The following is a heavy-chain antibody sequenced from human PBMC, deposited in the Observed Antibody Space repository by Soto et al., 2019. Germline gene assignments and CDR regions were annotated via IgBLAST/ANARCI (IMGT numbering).Heavy chain of an antibody. CDR1: GYIFATYW. J-gene: IGHJ4*02. Sequence: EVQLVQSGAEVKQPGESLRIACKGSGYIFATYWINWVRQLPGEGLEWMGRIDPSDSEANYGPSFQGHVTMSVDTSTNTAYLQWSSLKASDSATYYCARETGTYSNDFWGQGTLVSVFS. CDR3: ARETGTYSNDF. CDR2: IDPSDSEA. V-gene: IGHV5-10-1*03. D-gene: IGHD4-4*01.